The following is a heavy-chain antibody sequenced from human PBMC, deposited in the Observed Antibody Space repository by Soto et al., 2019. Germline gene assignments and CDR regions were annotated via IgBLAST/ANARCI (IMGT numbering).Heavy chain of an antibody. D-gene: IGHD6-13*01. J-gene: IGHJ4*02. V-gene: IGHV3-30*18. Sequence: QVQLVESGGGAVLAGMSLRLSCAGSGFTFSDYAMYWVRQAPGKGLEWVAVTAEGGSKRYYADSVKGRFTITRDNSKNALDLQMNSLRREDTAVYDCAKCSRDRSWLDWGQGTLFA. CDR3: AKCSRDRSWLD. CDR1: GFTFSDYA. CDR2: TAEGGSKR.